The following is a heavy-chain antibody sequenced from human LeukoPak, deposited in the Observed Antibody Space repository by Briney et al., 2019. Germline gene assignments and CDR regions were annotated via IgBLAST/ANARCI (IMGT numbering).Heavy chain of an antibody. CDR1: GGSFNAYY. CDR2: INHSGST. CDR3: ARGFLRDYYGSGSYYVFDY. J-gene: IGHJ4*02. D-gene: IGHD3-10*01. Sequence: SEPLTLTCAVYGGSFNAYYWSWIRQPPGEGLEWIGEINHSGSTKYNPSLKSRVTISVDTSKNQFSLKLSSVTAADTAVYYCARGFLRDYYGSGSYYVFDYWGQGTLVTVSS. V-gene: IGHV4-34*01.